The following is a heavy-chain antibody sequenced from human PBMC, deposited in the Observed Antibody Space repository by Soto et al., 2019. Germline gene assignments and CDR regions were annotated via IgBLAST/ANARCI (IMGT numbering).Heavy chain of an antibody. D-gene: IGHD3-9*01. CDR2: IYYSGST. CDR1: GGSISSYY. Sequence: SETLSLTCTVSGGSISSYYWSWIRQPPGKGLEWIGYIYYSGSTNYNPSLKSRVTISVDTSKNQFSLKLSSVTAADTAVYYCARVDYDILTGYYPLGYWGQGPLVTVYS. CDR3: ARVDYDILTGYYPLGY. J-gene: IGHJ4*02. V-gene: IGHV4-59*01.